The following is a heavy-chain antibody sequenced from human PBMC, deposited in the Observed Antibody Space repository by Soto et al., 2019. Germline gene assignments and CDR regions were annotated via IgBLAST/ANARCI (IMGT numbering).Heavy chain of an antibody. Sequence: ASVKVSCKASGYTFTSYAMHWVRQAPGQRLEWMGWINAGNGNTKYSQKIQGRVTITRDTSASTAYMELSSLRSEDTAVYYCARVSLPIQLSTYGIEYYFDYWGQGTLVTVSS. CDR1: GYTFTSYA. CDR3: ARVSLPIQLSTYGIEYYFDY. J-gene: IGHJ4*02. CDR2: INAGNGNT. V-gene: IGHV1-3*01. D-gene: IGHD5-18*01.